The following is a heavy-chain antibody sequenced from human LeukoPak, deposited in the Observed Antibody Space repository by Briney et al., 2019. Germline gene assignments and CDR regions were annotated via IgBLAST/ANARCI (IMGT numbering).Heavy chain of an antibody. J-gene: IGHJ4*02. V-gene: IGHV3-23*01. CDR2: ISGSGGNT. CDR1: GFSFSSYV. D-gene: IGHD6-19*01. CDR3: AKPSARGYSSGWYFPDY. Sequence: PGGSLRLSCAAPGFSFSSYVMSWVRPAPGKGLEWVSSISGSGGNTHYADSVKGRFTISTDNSKKTLYVQMSSLRVEDTAVYYCAKPSARGYSSGWYFPDYWGEGILVTVSS.